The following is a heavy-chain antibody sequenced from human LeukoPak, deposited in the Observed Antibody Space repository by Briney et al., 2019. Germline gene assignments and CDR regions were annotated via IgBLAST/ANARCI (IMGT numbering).Heavy chain of an antibody. CDR3: AKDEYYYDSSGYYPNDAFDI. V-gene: IGHV3-23*01. J-gene: IGHJ3*02. CDR1: AFTFSSYA. D-gene: IGHD3-22*01. CDR2: ISGSGGST. Sequence: GRSLRLACAASAFTFSSYAMSWVRQAPGQGLEWVSAISGSGGSTYYADSVLGRFTISRDNSKNTLYLQMNSLRAEDTAVYYCAKDEYYYDSSGYYPNDAFDIWGQGTMVTVSS.